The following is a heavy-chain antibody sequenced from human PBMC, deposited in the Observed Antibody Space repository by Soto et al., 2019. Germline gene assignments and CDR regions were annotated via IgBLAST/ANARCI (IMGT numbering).Heavy chain of an antibody. J-gene: IGHJ5*02. Sequence: EVQLVESGGGLVQPGRSLRLSCAASGFTFDDYAMHWVRQAPGKGLEWVSGISWNSGSIGYADSVKGRFTISRDNAKNSRYLQMHSLRAEDTALYYCAKAHGSIWDNNWFEPWGQGTLVTVSS. CDR2: ISWNSGSI. D-gene: IGHD6-13*01. V-gene: IGHV3-9*01. CDR1: GFTFDDYA. CDR3: AKAHGSIWDNNWFEP.